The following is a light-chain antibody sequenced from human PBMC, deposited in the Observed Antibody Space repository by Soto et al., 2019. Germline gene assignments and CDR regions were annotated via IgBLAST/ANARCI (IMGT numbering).Light chain of an antibody. CDR3: LQDYNYPRT. Sequence: ALQMTQSPSSLSASVGDRVTITCRASQDIRTELGWYQQKPGKAPKLLIYGATTLQSGVPSRFSGSCSGTDFTLTLSGLQPEDFATYYCLQDYNYPRTFGQGTKVEVK. V-gene: IGKV1-6*01. J-gene: IGKJ1*01. CDR1: QDIRTE. CDR2: GAT.